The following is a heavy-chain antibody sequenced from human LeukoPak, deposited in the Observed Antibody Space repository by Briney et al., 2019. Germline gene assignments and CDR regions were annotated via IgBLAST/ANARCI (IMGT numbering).Heavy chain of an antibody. Sequence: SETLSLTCNVSGVSITSSRYYWGWIRQPPGKGLDWVGSIYHSGSPYFNPSLKTRIAISVDTSKNQFSLSLSSVTAADTAVYYCASFVSGASARSYFDDWGQGTLVIVSS. J-gene: IGHJ4*02. CDR1: GVSITSSRYY. CDR2: IYHSGSP. V-gene: IGHV4-39*01. D-gene: IGHD1-26*01. CDR3: ASFVSGASARSYFDD.